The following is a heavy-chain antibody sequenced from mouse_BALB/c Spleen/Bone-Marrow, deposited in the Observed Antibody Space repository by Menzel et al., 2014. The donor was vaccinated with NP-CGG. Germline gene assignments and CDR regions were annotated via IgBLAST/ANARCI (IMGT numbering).Heavy chain of an antibody. CDR1: GFSLTSYG. Sequence: QVQLQQSGPGLASPSQRLSITCTVSGFSLTSYGVHWVRQPPGEGLEWLGVIWAGGSTNYNSALMSRLNISKDNSKSQVFLKMNSLQTDDTAMYYCARTLRWYFDVWGAGTAVTVSS. CDR3: ARTLRWYFDV. CDR2: IWAGGST. J-gene: IGHJ1*01. V-gene: IGHV2-9*02.